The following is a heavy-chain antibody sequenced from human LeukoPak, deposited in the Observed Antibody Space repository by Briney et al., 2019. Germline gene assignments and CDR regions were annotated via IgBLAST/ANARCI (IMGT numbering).Heavy chain of an antibody. CDR2: ISGSGGST. V-gene: IGHV3-23*01. CDR1: GFTFSSYA. Sequence: PGGSLRLSCAASGFTFSSYAMRWVRQAPGKVLEWVSAISGSGGSTFYADSVKGRFIICRDNSKNSLYLQMNRLRAEDTAVYYCAKEIAYYYGSGSYLHFDYWGQGTLVTVSS. J-gene: IGHJ4*02. D-gene: IGHD3-10*01. CDR3: AKEIAYYYGSGSYLHFDY.